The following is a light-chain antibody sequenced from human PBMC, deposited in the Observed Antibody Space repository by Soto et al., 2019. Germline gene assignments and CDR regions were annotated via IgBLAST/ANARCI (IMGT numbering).Light chain of an antibody. Sequence: DIQMTQSPSSLSASVGDRVTITCRASQDISHYLAWYQQKPGDVPQLLIFAASTLQSGVPSRLSGSGSGTDVTLTISSLQPGDVATYYCQKYNGAPFTFGPGTTVDI. CDR2: AAS. V-gene: IGKV1-27*01. CDR3: QKYNGAPFT. CDR1: QDISHY. J-gene: IGKJ3*01.